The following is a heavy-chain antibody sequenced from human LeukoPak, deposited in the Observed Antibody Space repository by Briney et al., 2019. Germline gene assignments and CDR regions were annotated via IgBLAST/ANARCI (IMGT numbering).Heavy chain of an antibody. Sequence: GGSLRLSCAASGFTFSSYWMSWVRQAPGKGLEWVANIKQDGSEKYYVDSVKGRFTISRDNAKNSLHLQMNSLRAEDTAVYYCAIGPGSYSYYYYYMDVWGKGTTVTVSS. CDR2: IKQDGSEK. J-gene: IGHJ6*03. D-gene: IGHD6-6*01. CDR3: AIGPGSYSYYYYYMDV. V-gene: IGHV3-7*01. CDR1: GFTFSSYW.